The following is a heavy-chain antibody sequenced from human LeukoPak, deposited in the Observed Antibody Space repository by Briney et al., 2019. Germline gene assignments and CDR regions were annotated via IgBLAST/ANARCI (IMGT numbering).Heavy chain of an antibody. Sequence: GGSLRLSCAASGFTFSSYAMSWVRQAPGKGLEWVSAISGSGGSTYYADSVKGRFTTSRDNSKNTLYLQMNSLRAEDTAVYYCAKGGDVIAAAPSWFDPWGQGTLVTVSS. V-gene: IGHV3-23*01. D-gene: IGHD6-13*01. CDR3: AKGGDVIAAAPSWFDP. CDR1: GFTFSSYA. J-gene: IGHJ5*02. CDR2: ISGSGGST.